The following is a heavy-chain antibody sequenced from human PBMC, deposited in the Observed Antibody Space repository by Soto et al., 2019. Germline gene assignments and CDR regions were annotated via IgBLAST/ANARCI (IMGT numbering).Heavy chain of an antibody. CDR2: VSSGGGT. D-gene: IGHD2-15*01. CDR1: GFTFSTYA. V-gene: IGHV3-23*01. J-gene: IGHJ4*02. Sequence: EVELLESGGGLVQPEGSLRLSCAASGFTFSTYAMGWVRQAPGKGLEWVSVVSSGGGTHYADSVKGRFTVSRDNSKNTLTLQLNSLRADDTDVYYCAKSRGAGGHFDFWGQGAMVTVSS. CDR3: AKSRGAGGHFDF.